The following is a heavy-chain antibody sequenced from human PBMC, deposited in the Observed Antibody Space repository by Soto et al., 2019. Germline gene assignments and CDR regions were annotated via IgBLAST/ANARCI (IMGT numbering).Heavy chain of an antibody. CDR1: GFTVSSSY. Sequence: GGSLRLSCAASGFTVSSSYMSWVRQAPGKGLEWVSVIYSGGSTYYADSVKGRFTISRDNSKDTLYLQMNSLRADDTAVYYCARGGTMALDYWGQGTLVTVSS. J-gene: IGHJ4*02. D-gene: IGHD3-10*01. V-gene: IGHV3-66*01. CDR2: IYSGGST. CDR3: ARGGTMALDY.